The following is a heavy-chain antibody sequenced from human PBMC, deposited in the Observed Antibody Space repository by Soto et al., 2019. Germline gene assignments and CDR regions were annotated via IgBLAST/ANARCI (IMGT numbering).Heavy chain of an antibody. CDR1: GFNFSSYG. V-gene: IGHV3-33*01. CDR3: AREYQQYYYYMDV. CDR2: IWYDGSNK. D-gene: IGHD2-2*01. J-gene: IGHJ6*03. Sequence: GGSLRLSCAASGFNFSSYGMHWVRQAPGKGLEWVAVIWYDGSNKYYADSVKGRFTISRDNSKNTLYLQMNSLRAEDTAVYYCAREYQQYYYYMDVWGKGTTVTVSS.